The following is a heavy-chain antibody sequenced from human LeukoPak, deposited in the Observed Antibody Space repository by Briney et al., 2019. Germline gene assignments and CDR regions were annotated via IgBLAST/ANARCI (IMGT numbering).Heavy chain of an antibody. CDR3: ARGPYSSSSGSGDY. CDR2: IWYDGRNK. CDR1: GFXFSSYG. J-gene: IGHJ4*02. V-gene: IGHV3-33*01. D-gene: IGHD6-13*01. Sequence: GNSLRLSCAASGFXFSSYGIHWVRQAPGKGLEWVAVIWYDGRNKHYADSVKGRFTISRDNARNTLFLQMNSLRGEDTAVYYCARGPYSSSSGSGDYWGQGTLVTVSS.